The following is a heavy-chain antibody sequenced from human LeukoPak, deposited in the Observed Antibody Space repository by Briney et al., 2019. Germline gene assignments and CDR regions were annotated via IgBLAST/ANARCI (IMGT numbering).Heavy chain of an antibody. CDR3: AREGAYDSGSYGAGDC. CDR2: VNTDGNNT. D-gene: IGHD3-10*01. Sequence: GGSLRLSCTASGFTFSSYWMHWVRQAPGKGLMWVSRVNTDGNNTTYADSVKGRFTISRDNAKNILYLQMNSLRAEDTAMYYCAREGAYDSGSYGAGDCWGQGTLVTVSS. V-gene: IGHV3-74*01. CDR1: GFTFSSYW. J-gene: IGHJ4*02.